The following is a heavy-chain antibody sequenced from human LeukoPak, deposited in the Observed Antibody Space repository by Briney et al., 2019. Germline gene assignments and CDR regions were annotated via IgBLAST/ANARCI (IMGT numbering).Heavy chain of an antibody. J-gene: IGHJ4*02. CDR3: ARGGYYDSSGYFKGGD. Sequence: SETLSLTCTVSGGYISSGRYYWSWIRQPAGKGLEWIGRIYTSGSTNYTPSLKSRVTISVDTSKNQFSLNLSSVTAADTAVYYCARGGYYDSSGYFKGGDWGQGTLVTVSS. V-gene: IGHV4-61*02. D-gene: IGHD3-22*01. CDR1: GGYISSGRYY. CDR2: IYTSGST.